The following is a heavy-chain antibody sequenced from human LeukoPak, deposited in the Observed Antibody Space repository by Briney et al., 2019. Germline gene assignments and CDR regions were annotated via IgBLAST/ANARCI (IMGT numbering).Heavy chain of an antibody. D-gene: IGHD6-6*01. CDR2: IYSGGST. CDR3: VKSGYSTSSDVDY. Sequence: GGSLRLSCAASGFTVTSTHMSWVRQAPGKGLEWVSVIYSGGSTYYADSVEGRFTISRDNSKNTLYLQMNSLRPEDTAVYYCVKSGYSTSSDVDYWGQGTLVTVSS. CDR1: GFTVTSTH. V-gene: IGHV3-53*05. J-gene: IGHJ4*02.